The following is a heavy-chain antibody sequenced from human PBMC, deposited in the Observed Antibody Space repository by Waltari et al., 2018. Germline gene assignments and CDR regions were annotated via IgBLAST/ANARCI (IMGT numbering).Heavy chain of an antibody. CDR1: GFTFSSYA. CDR2: ISGSGGST. V-gene: IGHV3-23*04. CDR3: AKGPADIVVVVASNWFDP. J-gene: IGHJ5*02. D-gene: IGHD2-15*01. Sequence: EVQLVESGGGLVQPGGSLRLSCAASGFTFSSYAMSWVRQAPGQGLEWVSAISGSGGSTYYADSVKGRFTISRDNSKNTLYLQMNSLRAEDTAVYYCAKGPADIVVVVASNWFDPWGQGTLVTVSS.